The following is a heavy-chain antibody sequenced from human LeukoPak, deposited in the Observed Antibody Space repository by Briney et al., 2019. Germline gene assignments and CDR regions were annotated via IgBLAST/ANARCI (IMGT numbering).Heavy chain of an antibody. D-gene: IGHD7-27*01. J-gene: IGHJ4*02. CDR3: AKDGGLWVSAHWGDS. V-gene: IGHV3-7*03. Sequence: GGSLRLSCAASGFTFSSYWMSWVRQAPGKGLEWVANIKQDGSEEYYVDSVKGRFTISRDNAKNSLYLQMNSLRAEDTAVYYCAKDGGLWVSAHWGDSWGRGTLVTVSS. CDR1: GFTFSSYW. CDR2: IKQDGSEE.